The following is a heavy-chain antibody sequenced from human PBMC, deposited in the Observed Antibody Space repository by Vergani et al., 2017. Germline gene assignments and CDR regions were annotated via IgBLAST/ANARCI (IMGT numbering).Heavy chain of an antibody. J-gene: IGHJ4*02. D-gene: IGHD5-18*01. CDR2: ISYDGSNK. CDR3: ARDLYSLVDTAMVVLEY. V-gene: IGHV3-30-3*01. CDR1: GFTFSSYA. Sequence: QVQLVESGGGVVQPGRSLRLSCAASGFTFSSYAMHWVRQAPGKGLVSVSVISYDGSNKYYADSVKGRFTISRDTSKNTLYLQMNSLRAEDTAVYYCARDLYSLVDTAMVVLEYWGQGTLVTVSS.